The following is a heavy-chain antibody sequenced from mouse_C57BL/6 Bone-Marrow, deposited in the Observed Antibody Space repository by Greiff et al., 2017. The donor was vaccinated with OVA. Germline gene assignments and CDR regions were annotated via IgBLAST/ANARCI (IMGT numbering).Heavy chain of an antibody. Sequence: QVQLQQPGAELVKPGASVKMSCKASGYTFTSYWITLVKQRPGQGLEWIGDIYPGSGSTNYNEKFKSKATLTVDTSSSTAYMQLSSLTSEDSAVYYCAHTGRYYAMDYWGQGTSVTVSS. CDR3: AHTGRYYAMDY. J-gene: IGHJ4*01. V-gene: IGHV1-55*01. CDR1: GYTFTSYW. D-gene: IGHD1-1*01. CDR2: IYPGSGST.